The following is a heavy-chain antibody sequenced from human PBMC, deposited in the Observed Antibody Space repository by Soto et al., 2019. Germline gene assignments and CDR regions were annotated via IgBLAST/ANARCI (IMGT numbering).Heavy chain of an antibody. V-gene: IGHV4-30-4*01. CDR1: GGSISSGDHY. CDR3: ARLLPPPEVWYFDL. Sequence: QVQLQESGPGLVKPSQTLSLICTVSGGSISSGDHYWSWTRQPPGEGLEWVGHIYYSGRTYYNPSLKSRLTISLDTSKNQFSLKLSSVTAADTAVYYCARLLPPPEVWYFDLWGRGTLVTVSS. CDR2: IYYSGRT. J-gene: IGHJ2*01. D-gene: IGHD2-2*01.